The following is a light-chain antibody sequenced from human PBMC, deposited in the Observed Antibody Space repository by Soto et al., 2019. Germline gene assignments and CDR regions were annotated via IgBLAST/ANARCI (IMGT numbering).Light chain of an antibody. CDR2: GAS. Sequence: EIVLRQSPAALSLSPGERATLSCRASQSVSNYLAWYQQKPGQAPRLLIYGASSRATGIPDRFSGSGSGTDFTLTISRLEPEDFAVYYCQQYGSSPLTFGGGTKVEIK. J-gene: IGKJ4*01. CDR1: QSVSNY. CDR3: QQYGSSPLT. V-gene: IGKV3-20*01.